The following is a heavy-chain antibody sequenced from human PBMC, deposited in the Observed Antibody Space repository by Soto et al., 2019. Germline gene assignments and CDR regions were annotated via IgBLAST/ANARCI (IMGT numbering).Heavy chain of an antibody. CDR2: IHYSGVI. Sequence: QVQLQESGPGLVRPSQTLSLTCTVSGGTISTDHYHWTWIGQAPGKGLEWIGYIHYSGVIQFNPSLQSRVSMSVDTPKNLFSLRLSPVTAADTAVYFCAREDDGGDRDYYGLDVWGQGTTVTVSS. CDR1: GGTISTDHYH. V-gene: IGHV4-30-4*01. D-gene: IGHD2-21*02. CDR3: AREDDGGDRDYYGLDV. J-gene: IGHJ6*02.